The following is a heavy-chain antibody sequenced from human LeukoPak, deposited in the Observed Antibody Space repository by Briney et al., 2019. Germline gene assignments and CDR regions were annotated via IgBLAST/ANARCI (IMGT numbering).Heavy chain of an antibody. D-gene: IGHD1-26*01. Sequence: SQTLSLTCTVSGGSISSGSYYWSWIRQPAGKGLEWIGRIYTSGSTNYNPSLKSRVTISVDTSKNQSSLKLSSVTAADTAVYYCARDGGGSYSGTWDYWGQGTLVTVSS. J-gene: IGHJ4*02. CDR1: GGSISSGSYY. CDR3: ARDGGGSYSGTWDY. V-gene: IGHV4-61*02. CDR2: IYTSGST.